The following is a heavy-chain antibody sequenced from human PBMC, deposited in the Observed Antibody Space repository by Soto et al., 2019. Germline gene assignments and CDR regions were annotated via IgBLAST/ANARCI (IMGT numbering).Heavy chain of an antibody. Sequence: SETLSLTCAFYGWSFSGYYWSWIRQPPGKGLEWIGEINHSGSTNYNPSLKSRVTISVDTSKNQFSLKLSSVTAADTAVYYCARGRRSSSRLYYYYYYGMDVWGQGTTVTVSS. D-gene: IGHD6-13*01. J-gene: IGHJ6*02. V-gene: IGHV4-34*01. CDR2: INHSGST. CDR3: ARGRRSSSRLYYYYYYGMDV. CDR1: GWSFSGYY.